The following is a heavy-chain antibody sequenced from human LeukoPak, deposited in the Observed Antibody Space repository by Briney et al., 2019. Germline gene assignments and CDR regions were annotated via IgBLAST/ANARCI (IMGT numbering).Heavy chain of an antibody. CDR2: ISYNGGST. Sequence: GGSLRLSCAASGFTFSRYAMRWVRQAPEKGLEYVAAISYNGGSTYYADSVKGRFTISRDNSKNTLYLQMGSLRGEDMAVYYCTRRAAADTFYSDYWGQGILVTVSS. J-gene: IGHJ4*02. CDR1: GFTFSRYA. V-gene: IGHV3-64*02. D-gene: IGHD6-13*01. CDR3: TRRAAADTFYSDY.